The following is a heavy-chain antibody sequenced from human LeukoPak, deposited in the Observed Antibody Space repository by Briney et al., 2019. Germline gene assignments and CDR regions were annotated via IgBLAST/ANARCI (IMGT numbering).Heavy chain of an antibody. D-gene: IGHD6-19*01. J-gene: IGHJ4*02. V-gene: IGHV4-59*08. CDR2: IYYSGNT. Sequence: SETLSLTRTVPGGSISTYYWSWIRQPPGKGLEWIGDIYYSGNTNYNPSLKSRVTISVDTSKNQFSLRLSSVTAADTAVYYCARFSGWIRSYFDYWGQGTLVPVSS. CDR3: ARFSGWIRSYFDY. CDR1: GGSISTYY.